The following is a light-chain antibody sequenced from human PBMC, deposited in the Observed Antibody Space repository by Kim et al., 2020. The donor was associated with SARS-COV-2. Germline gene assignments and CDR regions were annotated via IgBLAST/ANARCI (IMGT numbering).Light chain of an antibody. V-gene: IGKV3-20*01. CDR1: ASVGSSN. J-gene: IGKJ5*01. Sequence: PGERATLPCRASASVGSSNLAWYQQKPGQAPRLLIFGASSRATGIPDRFSGSGSGTDFTLTISRLEPEDFAVYYCQQFGGSPPITFGQGTRLEIK. CDR3: QQFGGSPPIT. CDR2: GAS.